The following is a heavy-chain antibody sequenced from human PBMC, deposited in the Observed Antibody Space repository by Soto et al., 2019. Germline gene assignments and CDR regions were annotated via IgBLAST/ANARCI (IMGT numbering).Heavy chain of an antibody. CDR3: ARRDGYNLNWFDP. V-gene: IGHV1-69*13. J-gene: IGHJ5*02. Sequence: SVKVSCKASGGTFSSYAISWVRQAPGQGLEWMGGIIPIFGTANYAQKFQGRVTITADESTSTAYMELSSLRSEDTAVYYCARRDGYNLNWFDPWGQGTLVTVSS. D-gene: IGHD5-12*01. CDR1: GGTFSSYA. CDR2: IIPIFGTA.